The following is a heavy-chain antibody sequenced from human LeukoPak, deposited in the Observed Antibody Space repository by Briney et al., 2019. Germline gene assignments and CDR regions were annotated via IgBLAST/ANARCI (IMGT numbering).Heavy chain of an antibody. CDR1: GGSISGGSYY. D-gene: IGHD3-16*02. V-gene: IGHV4-61*02. CDR3: ARRHWGSYRFEKYYFDY. J-gene: IGHJ4*02. CDR2: LYPSGST. Sequence: PSETLSLTCTVSGGSISGGSYYWSWIRQPAGKGLEWIGRLYPSGSTSYNPSLKSRVTISVDTSKNQFSLKLNSVTTADTAVYYCARRHWGSYRFEKYYFDYWGQGTLVTVSS.